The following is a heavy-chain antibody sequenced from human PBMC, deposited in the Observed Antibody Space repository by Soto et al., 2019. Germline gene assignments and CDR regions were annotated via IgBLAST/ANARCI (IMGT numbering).Heavy chain of an antibody. Sequence: QVQLVESGGGLVKPGGSLRLSCAASGFTFSDYYMTWILQAPGKGLEWVSYISTTSTYTNYADSVKGRFTISRDNAKNSLYLQMNNLRAEDTAVYYCARDSSGWSGYFDYWGQGTLVTVSS. CDR3: ARDSSGWSGYFDY. V-gene: IGHV3-11*05. CDR2: ISTTSTYT. D-gene: IGHD6-19*01. CDR1: GFTFSDYY. J-gene: IGHJ4*02.